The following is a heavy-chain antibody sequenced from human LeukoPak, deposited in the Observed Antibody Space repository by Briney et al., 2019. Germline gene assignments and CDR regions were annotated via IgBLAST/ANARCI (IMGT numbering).Heavy chain of an antibody. CDR1: GITFSSYG. J-gene: IGHJ6*03. CDR3: AKEGSSSSWEPYYYYMDV. V-gene: IGHV3-30*18. Sequence: SGGSLRLSCAASGITFSSYGMHWVRQAPGKGLEWVAVISYDGSNKYYADSVKGRFTISRDNSKNTLYLQMNSLRAEDTAVYYCAKEGSSSSWEPYYYYMDVWGKGTTVTISS. CDR2: ISYDGSNK. D-gene: IGHD6-13*01.